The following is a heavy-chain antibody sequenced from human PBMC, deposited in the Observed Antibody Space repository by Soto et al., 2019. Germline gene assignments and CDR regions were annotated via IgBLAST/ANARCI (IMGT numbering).Heavy chain of an antibody. D-gene: IGHD6-6*01. CDR2: TYYRSKWYN. V-gene: IGHV6-1*01. J-gene: IGHJ4*02. CDR3: ARDNRIAARPTARKFDY. CDR1: GDSVSSNSAA. Sequence: SQTLSLTCAISGDSVSSNSAAWNWIRQSPSRGLEWLGRTYYRSKWYNDYAVSVKSRITINPDTSKNQFSLQLNSVTPEDTAVYYCARDNRIAARPTARKFDYWGQGTLVTVSS.